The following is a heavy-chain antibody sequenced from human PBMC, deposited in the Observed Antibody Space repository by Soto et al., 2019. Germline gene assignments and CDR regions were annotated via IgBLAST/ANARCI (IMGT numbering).Heavy chain of an antibody. J-gene: IGHJ6*03. D-gene: IGHD2-2*02. CDR2: ISGSGGST. Sequence: GGSLRLSWAASGCTFSSCAISWVRQAPGKGLEWVSAISGSGGSTYYADSVKGRFTISRDNSENTLYLQLNSLRAEDTAVYYCAKYTYGYYYYYLDVWGKGITVTVS. V-gene: IGHV3-23*01. CDR1: GCTFSSCA. CDR3: AKYTYGYYYYYLDV.